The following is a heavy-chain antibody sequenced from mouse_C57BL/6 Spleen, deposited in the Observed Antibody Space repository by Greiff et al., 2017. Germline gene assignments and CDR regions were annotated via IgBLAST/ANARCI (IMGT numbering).Heavy chain of an antibody. CDR3: ARDRGYYYGSSYYYAMDY. CDR1: GYSITSGYY. CDR2: ISYDGSN. J-gene: IGHJ4*01. V-gene: IGHV3-6*01. Sequence: EVQLQESGPGLVKPSQSLSLTCSVTGYSITSGYYWNWIRQFPGNKLEWMGYISYDGSNNYNPSLKNRISITRDTSKNQFFLKLNSVTTEDTATYYCARDRGYYYGSSYYYAMDYWGQGTSVTVSS. D-gene: IGHD1-1*01.